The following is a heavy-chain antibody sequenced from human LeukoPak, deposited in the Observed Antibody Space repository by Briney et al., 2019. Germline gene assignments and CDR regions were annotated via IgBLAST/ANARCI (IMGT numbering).Heavy chain of an antibody. CDR3: ARSYSNFYYGMDV. CDR1: GGAISTYY. V-gene: IGHV4-59*01. CDR2: IYYSGST. D-gene: IGHD4-11*01. J-gene: IGHJ6*02. Sequence: SETLSLTCSVSGGAISTYYWSWIRPPPGKGLEWIGYIYYSGSTNYNPSLKSRVIRSVDTSKNQFSLDLTSVTAADSAVYFCARSYSNFYYGMDVWGQGTTVTVSS.